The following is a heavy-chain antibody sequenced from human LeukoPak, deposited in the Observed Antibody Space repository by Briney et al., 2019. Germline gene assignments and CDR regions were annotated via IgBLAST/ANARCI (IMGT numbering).Heavy chain of an antibody. Sequence: GGSLRLSCAASGFNFSPYGMSWIRQAPGKGLEWVAGISRSGSDTYYADSVKGRFTISRDNFKNTVDLQMNSLRADDTAVYYCAKLGTYFYFDFWGRGTLVTVSS. V-gene: IGHV3-23*01. J-gene: IGHJ2*01. D-gene: IGHD7-27*01. CDR1: GFNFSPYG. CDR2: ISRSGSDT. CDR3: AKLGTYFYFDF.